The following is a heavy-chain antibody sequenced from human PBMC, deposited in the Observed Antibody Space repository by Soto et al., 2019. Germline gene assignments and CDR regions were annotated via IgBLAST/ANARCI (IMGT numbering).Heavy chain of an antibody. CDR3: VRVGDYYYDSSGYPAIDY. CDR2: ISGYDGHT. Sequence: GASVKVSCKASGYTFTTYGITWVRQAPGQGLEWMGWISGYDGHTKYAQKFQGRIIMTTDTSTSTAYMELRSLRSDDTAVYYCVRVGDYYYDSSGYPAIDYWGQGTLVTVSS. CDR1: GYTFTTYG. V-gene: IGHV1-18*01. J-gene: IGHJ4*02. D-gene: IGHD3-22*01.